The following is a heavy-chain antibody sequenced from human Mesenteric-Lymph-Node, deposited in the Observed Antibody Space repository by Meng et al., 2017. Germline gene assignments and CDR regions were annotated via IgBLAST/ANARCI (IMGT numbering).Heavy chain of an antibody. CDR2: ISSDGTTT. V-gene: IGHV3-74*01. J-gene: IGHJ4*02. D-gene: IGHD2/OR15-2a*01. CDR1: GFTFSDAW. Sequence: EVRVGGSGGDLGKPGGALRLSCAGSGFTFSDAWMGWVRQAPGKGLVWVSRISSDGTTTNYADSVKGRFTISRDNAKNTLYLQMNSLRAEDTAVYYCARDWGSMGYWGQGTLVTVSS. CDR3: ARDWGSMGY.